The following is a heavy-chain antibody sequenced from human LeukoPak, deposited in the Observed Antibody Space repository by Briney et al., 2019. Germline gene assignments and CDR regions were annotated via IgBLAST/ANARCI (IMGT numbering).Heavy chain of an antibody. CDR3: ARRDYYDSSGYSPLFDY. D-gene: IGHD3-22*01. CDR2: FSYDGSSK. Sequence: GGSLRLSCAASGFTFSSYAMHWVRQAPGKGLEWVTLFSYDGSSKYYADSVRGRFTISRDNSKNTLYLQMNSLRADDSAVYYCARRDYYDSSGYSPLFDYWGQGTLVTVSS. CDR1: GFTFSSYA. J-gene: IGHJ4*02. V-gene: IGHV3-30-3*01.